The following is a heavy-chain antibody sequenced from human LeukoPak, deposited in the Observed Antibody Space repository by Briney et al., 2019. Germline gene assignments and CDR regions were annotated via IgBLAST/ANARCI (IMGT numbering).Heavy chain of an antibody. CDR2: INHSGST. Sequence: PSETLSLTCAVYGGSFSGYYWSWIRQPPGKGLEWIEEINHSGSTNYNPSLKSRVTISVDTSKNQFSLKLSSVTAADTAVYYCARDAEDGSGNSSYYFDYWGQGTLVTVSS. CDR3: ARDAEDGSGNSSYYFDY. CDR1: GGSFSGYY. D-gene: IGHD3-10*01. V-gene: IGHV4-34*01. J-gene: IGHJ4*02.